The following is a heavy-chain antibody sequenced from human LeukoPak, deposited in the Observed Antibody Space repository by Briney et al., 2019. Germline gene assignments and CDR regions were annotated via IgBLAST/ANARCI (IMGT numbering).Heavy chain of an antibody. CDR3: ARGSPVVIPAAIFNNWFDP. V-gene: IGHV1-2*02. D-gene: IGHD2-2*01. Sequence: ASVKVSCKASGYTFTGYYMHWVRQAPGQGLEWMGWINPNSGSTNYAQKFQGRVTMTRDTSISTAYMELSRLRSDDTAVYYCARGSPVVIPAAIFNNWFDPWGQGTLVTVSS. CDR2: INPNSGST. J-gene: IGHJ5*02. CDR1: GYTFTGYY.